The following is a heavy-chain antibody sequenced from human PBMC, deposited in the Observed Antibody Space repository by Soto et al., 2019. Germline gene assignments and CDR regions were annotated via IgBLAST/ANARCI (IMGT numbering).Heavy chain of an antibody. CDR1: AFTFSNFP. D-gene: IGHD2-2*01. CDR2: ITTTSTYK. V-gene: IGHV3-21*01. J-gene: IGHJ6*02. Sequence: WGSLRLSCVASAFTFSNFPMRWVRQAPGKGLQWLASITTTSTYKYYADSVKGRFSISRDNAKNSLYLELTNLRSEDTAVYYCAREKCSSTSCNHGMDVWGLGTTVTVSS. CDR3: AREKCSSTSCNHGMDV.